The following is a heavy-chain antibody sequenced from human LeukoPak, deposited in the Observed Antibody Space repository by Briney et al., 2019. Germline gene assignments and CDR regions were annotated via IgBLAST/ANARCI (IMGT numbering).Heavy chain of an antibody. Sequence: SETLSLTCTVSGYSISSGYYWGWIRQPPGKGLEWIGNIYHSGSTYYNPSLKSRVTISVDTSKNQFSLKLSSVTAADTAVYYCARVGAYCGGDCYSGPFDYWGQGTLVTVSS. V-gene: IGHV4-38-2*02. CDR3: ARVGAYCGGDCYSGPFDY. CDR2: IYHSGST. J-gene: IGHJ4*02. CDR1: GYSISSGYY. D-gene: IGHD2-21*02.